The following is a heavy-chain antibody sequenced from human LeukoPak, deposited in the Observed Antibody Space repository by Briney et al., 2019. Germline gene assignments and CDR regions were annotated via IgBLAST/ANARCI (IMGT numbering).Heavy chain of an antibody. CDR3: ARGRAISY. CDR2: INHRGST. D-gene: IGHD3-3*01. V-gene: IGHV4-34*01. CDR1: GGSLSGYY. Sequence: SETLSLTCAVYGGSLSGYYWSWICQPPGKGLEWIGEINHRGSTNYNPSLKSRVTISVDTSKNQFSLKLSSVTAADTAVYYCARGRAISYWGQGTLVTVSS. J-gene: IGHJ4*02.